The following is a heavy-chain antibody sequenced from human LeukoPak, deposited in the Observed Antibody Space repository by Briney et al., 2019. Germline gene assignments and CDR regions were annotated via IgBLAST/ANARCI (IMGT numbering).Heavy chain of an antibody. CDR3: ARAEGGFYYFDY. Sequence: ASVKVSCKASGYTFTGYYMHWVRQAPGQGLEWMGWIKPNSGGTNYAQKFQGRVTMTRDTSISTAYMELSRLRSDDTAVYYCARAEGGFYYFDYWGQGTLVTVSS. CDR2: IKPNSGGT. J-gene: IGHJ4*02. V-gene: IGHV1-2*02. D-gene: IGHD3-16*01. CDR1: GYTFTGYY.